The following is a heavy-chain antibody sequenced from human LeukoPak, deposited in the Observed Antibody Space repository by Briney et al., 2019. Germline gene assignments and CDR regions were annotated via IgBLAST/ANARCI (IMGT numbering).Heavy chain of an antibody. CDR3: TTDRWAFSSGYYDFDY. Sequence: PGGSLRLSCAASGFTFSNAWMNWVRQAPGKGLEWVGRIKSKTDGGTTVYAAPVKGRFTISRDDSKNTLYLQMNSLKTEDTAVYYCTTDRWAFSSGYYDFDYWGQGTLVTVSS. CDR1: GFTFSNAW. V-gene: IGHV3-15*07. J-gene: IGHJ4*02. D-gene: IGHD3-3*01. CDR2: IKSKTDGGTT.